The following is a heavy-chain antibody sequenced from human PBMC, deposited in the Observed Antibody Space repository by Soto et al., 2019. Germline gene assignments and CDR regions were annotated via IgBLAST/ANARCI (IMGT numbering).Heavy chain of an antibody. Sequence: SETLSLTCTVSGGSISSYYWSWIRQPPGKGLEWIGYIYYSGSTNYNPSPKSRVTISVDTSKNQFSLKLSSVTAADTAVYYCARDGDSGYDQFDYWGQGTLVTVSS. CDR1: GGSISSYY. CDR2: IYYSGST. J-gene: IGHJ4*02. D-gene: IGHD5-12*01. CDR3: ARDGDSGYDQFDY. V-gene: IGHV4-59*01.